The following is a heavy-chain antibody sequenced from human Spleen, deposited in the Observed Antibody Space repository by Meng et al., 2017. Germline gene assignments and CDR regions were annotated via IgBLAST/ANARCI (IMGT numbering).Heavy chain of an antibody. CDR2: IYHTGST. V-gene: IGHV4-34*01. D-gene: IGHD4-17*01. Sequence: QLQLQQWGEGLMESSGSLSLTGAVYGASFSGSYWSWIRQPPGKGLEWIGYIYHTGSTYYNPSLKSRLYMSVDTSKNQFTLTLSSLTVADTAVYYCARTLRDYGKLDYWGQGTLVTVSS. J-gene: IGHJ4*02. CDR3: ARTLRDYGKLDY. CDR1: GASFSGSY.